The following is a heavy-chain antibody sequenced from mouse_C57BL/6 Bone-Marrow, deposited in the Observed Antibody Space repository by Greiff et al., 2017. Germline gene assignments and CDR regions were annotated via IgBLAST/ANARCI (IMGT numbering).Heavy chain of an antibody. Sequence: QVQLQQPGAELVKPGASVKLSCKASGYTFTSYWMQWVKQRPGQGLEWIGEIDPSDSYTNYNQKFKGKATLTVDTSSSTAYMQLSSLTSEDSAVYYCPRPWPNRGQWTLVTVSA. D-gene: IGHD4-1*01. CDR2: IDPSDSYT. V-gene: IGHV1-50*01. CDR1: GYTFTSYW. J-gene: IGHJ3*01. CDR3: PRPWPN.